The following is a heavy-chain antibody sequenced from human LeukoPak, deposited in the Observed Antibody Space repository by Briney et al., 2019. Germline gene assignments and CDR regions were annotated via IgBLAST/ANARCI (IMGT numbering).Heavy chain of an antibody. CDR2: INTKGET. Sequence: SSETLSLTRTVSGVSMSAYQWSWVRQSPEKGLEWIGCINTKGETSYNPSLKSRVTTSVDTSKSQFSLRLTSVTAADTAVYYCATSNDAKIAPFDHWGQGAPVTVSS. V-gene: IGHV4-4*09. CDR3: ATSNDAKIAPFDH. D-gene: IGHD2-21*01. J-gene: IGHJ4*02. CDR1: GVSMSAYQ.